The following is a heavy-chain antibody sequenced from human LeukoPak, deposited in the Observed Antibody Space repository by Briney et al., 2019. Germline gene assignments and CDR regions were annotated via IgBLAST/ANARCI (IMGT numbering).Heavy chain of an antibody. CDR1: GFTFDDYG. CDR3: ARQLYYGSGSYFGGRSGYFDY. D-gene: IGHD3-10*01. V-gene: IGHV3-20*04. CDR2: INWNGGST. Sequence: RPGGSLRLSCAASGFTFDDYGMSWVRQAPGKGLEWVSGINWNGGSTGYADSVKGRFTISRDNAKNSLYLQMNSLRAEDTALYYCARQLYYGSGSYFGGRSGYFDYWGQGTLVTVSS. J-gene: IGHJ4*02.